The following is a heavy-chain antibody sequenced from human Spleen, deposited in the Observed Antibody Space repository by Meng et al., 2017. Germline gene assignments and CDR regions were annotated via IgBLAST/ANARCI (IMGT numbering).Heavy chain of an antibody. V-gene: IGHV1-2*06. CDR3: ARDEDISAAGKLFGDY. J-gene: IGHJ4*02. Sequence: QGQLIQCGPEVKKPGASVKVSCKASGYTFAAYWIQWVRQAPGQGLEWMGRIDPKSGDTHYAQRFQGRVTMTGDTSISTAYMELSGLRSDDTAMYYCARDEDISAAGKLFGDYWGQGTLVTVSS. D-gene: IGHD6-13*01. CDR1: GYTFAAYW. CDR2: IDPKSGDT.